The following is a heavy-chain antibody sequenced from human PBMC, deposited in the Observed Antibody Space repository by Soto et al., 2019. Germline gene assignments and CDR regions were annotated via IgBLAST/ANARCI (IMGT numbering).Heavy chain of an antibody. Sequence: PSGSLALTCTSSGGSISIYVVAVILQPPGKGLEWIGYIYYSGSTNYNPSLKSRVTISVDTSKNQFSLKLSSVTAADTAVYYCARHEAGYDYIWGSYPHFAYWGKRTPVTVFS. CDR2: IYYSGST. J-gene: IGHJ4*02. V-gene: IGHV4-59*08. D-gene: IGHD3-16*02. CDR3: ARHEAGYDYIWGSYPHFAY. CDR1: GGSISIYV.